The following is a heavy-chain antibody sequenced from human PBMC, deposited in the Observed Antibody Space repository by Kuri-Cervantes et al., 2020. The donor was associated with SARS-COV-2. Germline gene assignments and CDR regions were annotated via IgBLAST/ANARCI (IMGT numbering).Heavy chain of an antibody. CDR3: ATLDGMDV. Sequence: GESLKISCAASGFTFSSYWMHWVRRAPGKGLVWVSRINSDGSSTSYADSVKGRFTISRDNAKNTLYLQMNSLRAEDTAVYYCATLDGMDVWGQGTTVTVSS. CDR1: GFTFSSYW. V-gene: IGHV3-74*01. CDR2: INSDGSST. J-gene: IGHJ6*02.